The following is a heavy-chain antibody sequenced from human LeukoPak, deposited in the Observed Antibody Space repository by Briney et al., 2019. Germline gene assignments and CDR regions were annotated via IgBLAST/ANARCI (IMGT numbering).Heavy chain of an antibody. CDR1: GGSISSYY. CDR2: IYYSGST. J-gene: IGHJ4*02. V-gene: IGHV4-59*01. Sequence: PSETLSLTCTVSGGSISSYYWSWIRQPPGKGLEWIGYIYYSGSTNYNPSLKSRVTISVDTSKNQFSLKLSSVTAADTAVYYCARDLGYYDSSGYLPFAYWGQGTLVTVPS. CDR3: ARDLGYYDSSGYLPFAY. D-gene: IGHD3-22*01.